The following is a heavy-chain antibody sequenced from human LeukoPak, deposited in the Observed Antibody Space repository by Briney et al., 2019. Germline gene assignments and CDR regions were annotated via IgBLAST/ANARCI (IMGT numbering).Heavy chain of an antibody. CDR1: GGSISSSSYY. J-gene: IGHJ6*03. V-gene: IGHV4-61*01. Sequence: SETLSLTCTVSGGSISSSSYYWGWIRQPPGKGLEWIGYIYYSGSTNYNPSLKSRVTISVDTSKNQFSLKLSSVTAADTAVYYCAREGYSYGYAGYMDVWGKGTTVTISS. CDR2: IYYSGST. CDR3: AREGYSYGYAGYMDV. D-gene: IGHD5-18*01.